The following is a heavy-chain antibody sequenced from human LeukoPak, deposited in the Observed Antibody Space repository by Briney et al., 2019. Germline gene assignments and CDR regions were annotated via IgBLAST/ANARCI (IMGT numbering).Heavy chain of an antibody. CDR3: TRDGPGYSYGYDAFDI. D-gene: IGHD5-18*01. CDR1: GITLSDFW. Sequence: GGSLRLSCAASGITLSDFWFSWVRQAPGKGLEWVGFIRSKAYGGTTEYAASVKGRFTISRNDSKSIAYLQMNSLKTEDTAVYYCTRDGPGYSYGYDAFDIWGHGTMVTVSS. CDR2: IRSKAYGGTT. J-gene: IGHJ3*02. V-gene: IGHV3-49*04.